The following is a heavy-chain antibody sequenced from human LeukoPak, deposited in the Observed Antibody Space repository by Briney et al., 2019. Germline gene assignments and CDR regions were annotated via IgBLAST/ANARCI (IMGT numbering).Heavy chain of an antibody. V-gene: IGHV3-7*01. CDR3: ASGYDILTGYSTNFDY. CDR1: GFTFSSYW. D-gene: IGHD3-9*01. J-gene: IGHJ4*02. Sequence: GGSLRLSCAASGFTFSSYWMSWVRQAPGKGLEWVANIKQDGSEKYYVDSVKGRFTISRDNAKNSLYLQMNSLRAEDTAVSYCASGYDILTGYSTNFDYWGQGTLVTVSS. CDR2: IKQDGSEK.